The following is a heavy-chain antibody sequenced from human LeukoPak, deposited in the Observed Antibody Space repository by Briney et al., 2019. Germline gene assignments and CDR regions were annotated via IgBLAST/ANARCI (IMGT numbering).Heavy chain of an antibody. CDR1: GYTLTELS. J-gene: IGHJ3*02. CDR3: ARDLVTSWSGSYSYAFDI. V-gene: IGHV1-24*01. D-gene: IGHD1-26*01. Sequence: ASVKVSCKVSGYTLTELSMHWVRQAPGKGLEWMGGFDPEDGETIYAQKFQGRVTMTEDTSTDTAYMELSSLRSEDTAVYYCARDLVTSWSGSYSYAFDIWGQGTMVTVSS. CDR2: FDPEDGET.